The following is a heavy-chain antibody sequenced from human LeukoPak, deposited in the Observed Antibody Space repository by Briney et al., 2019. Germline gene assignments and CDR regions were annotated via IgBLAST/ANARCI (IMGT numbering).Heavy chain of an antibody. D-gene: IGHD3-10*01. CDR3: ARDRGYLDGFDI. V-gene: IGHV4-59*01. CDR2: IYYSGST. Sequence: SETLSLTCTVSGASITNYYWSWIRQPPGKGLEWIGYIYYSGSTNSNPSLNSRVTISIDKSKNQFSLKLNSVTAADTAVYYCARDRGYLDGFDIWGQGTMVTVSS. CDR1: GASITNYY. J-gene: IGHJ3*02.